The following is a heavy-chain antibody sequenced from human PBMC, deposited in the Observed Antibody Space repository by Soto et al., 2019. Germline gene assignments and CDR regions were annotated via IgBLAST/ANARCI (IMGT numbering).Heavy chain of an antibody. V-gene: IGHV3-21*01. J-gene: IGHJ4*02. CDR1: GFRFSDYY. Sequence: EVQLVESGGGLVKPGGSLRLSCAASGFRFSDYYMNWVRQAPGKGPEWVSSISSSNYIYYADSVKGRFTISRDNAKDSLYLQMDSLRAEDTAVYYCARDLRRFEYWGQGTLVTASS. CDR2: ISSSNYI. CDR3: ARDLRRFEY. D-gene: IGHD3-10*01.